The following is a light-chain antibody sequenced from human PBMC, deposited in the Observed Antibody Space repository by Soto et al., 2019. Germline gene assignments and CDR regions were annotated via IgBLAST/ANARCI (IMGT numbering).Light chain of an antibody. Sequence: QSVLTQPPSVSGAPGQRVTIPCTGTSANIGAGFDVHWYQHLPGTAPKLLIYGNNHRPSGVPDRFSGSKSGTSASLAITGLQAEDEDDYSCQSFDTSLGRSVFGGGTKLTVL. CDR1: SANIGAGFD. CDR2: GNN. CDR3: QSFDTSLGRSV. J-gene: IGLJ2*01. V-gene: IGLV1-40*01.